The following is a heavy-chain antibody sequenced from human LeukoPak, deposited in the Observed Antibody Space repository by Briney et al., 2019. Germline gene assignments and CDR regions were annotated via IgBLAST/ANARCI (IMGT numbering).Heavy chain of an antibody. V-gene: IGHV3-74*01. D-gene: IGHD6-6*01. Sequence: GGSLRLSCAASGFTFSSYWMHWVRQAPGKGLVWVSRINSDGSSTSYADSVKGRFTISRDNAKNTLYLQMNSLRAEDTAVYYCAREGASGEQLVPNWFDPWGQGTLVTVSS. J-gene: IGHJ5*02. CDR3: AREGASGEQLVPNWFDP. CDR1: GFTFSSYW. CDR2: INSDGSST.